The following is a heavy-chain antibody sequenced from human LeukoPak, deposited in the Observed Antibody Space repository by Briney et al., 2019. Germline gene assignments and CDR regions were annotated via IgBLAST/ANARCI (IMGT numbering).Heavy chain of an antibody. CDR2: IYYSGST. Sequence: SETLTLTCTVSGGSISSTSYYWGWIRQPPGKGLEWIASIYYSGSTYYNPSLKSRVTISVDTSKNQFSLRLNSVTAADTAVYYCARSYCSSTSCYASGYFDYWGQGTLVTVSS. CDR3: ARSYCSSTSCYASGYFDY. V-gene: IGHV4-39*01. J-gene: IGHJ4*02. D-gene: IGHD2-2*01. CDR1: GGSISSTSYY.